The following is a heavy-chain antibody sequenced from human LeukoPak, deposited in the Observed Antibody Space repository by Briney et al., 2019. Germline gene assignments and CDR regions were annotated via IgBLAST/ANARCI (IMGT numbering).Heavy chain of an antibody. D-gene: IGHD6-13*01. CDR1: GFTFSSYS. Sequence: GGSLRLSCAASGFTFSSYSMNWVRQAPGKGLEWVSSISSSSSYIYYADSVKGRFTISRDNAKNSLYLQMNSMRAEDTAVYYCARTGGIAAAGSVPVDYWGQGTLVTVSS. V-gene: IGHV3-21*01. J-gene: IGHJ4*02. CDR2: ISSSSSYI. CDR3: ARTGGIAAAGSVPVDY.